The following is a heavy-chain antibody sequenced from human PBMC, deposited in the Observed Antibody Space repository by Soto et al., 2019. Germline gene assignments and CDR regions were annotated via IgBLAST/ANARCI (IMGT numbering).Heavy chain of an antibody. CDR2: VSYDGSFK. CDR3: AKDSDQLLFDYYYYGMDV. CDR1: GFTFSKFG. D-gene: IGHD2-2*01. Sequence: GGSLRLSGEASGFTFSKFGIHWFRQAPGKGREWVAVVSYDGSFKYYADSVKGRFTISRDNSKNTLYLQMNSLRPEDTALYYCAKDSDQLLFDYYYYGMDVWGQGTTVTVSS. V-gene: IGHV3-30*18. J-gene: IGHJ6*02.